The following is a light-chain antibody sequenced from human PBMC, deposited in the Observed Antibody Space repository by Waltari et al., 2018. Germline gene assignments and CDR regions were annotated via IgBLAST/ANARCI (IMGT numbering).Light chain of an antibody. J-gene: IGLJ2*01. CDR3: QAWDSSTVV. CDR2: QDS. CDR1: KLGDKY. Sequence: SYELTQPPSVSVSPGQTASITCSGDKLGDKYVCWYQQKPGQSPILVIYQDSKRPSGIPVRVSGSNSGNTATLTVGGTQSTEEADYYCQAWDSSTVVFGRGTKLPVL. V-gene: IGLV3-1*01.